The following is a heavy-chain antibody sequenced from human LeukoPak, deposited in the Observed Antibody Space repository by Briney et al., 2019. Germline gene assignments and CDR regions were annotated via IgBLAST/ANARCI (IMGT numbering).Heavy chain of an antibody. CDR3: ARQNPDDFWSGYYVSYFDY. CDR2: IYYSGST. J-gene: IGHJ4*02. CDR1: GGSISSYY. V-gene: IGHV4-59*08. D-gene: IGHD3-3*01. Sequence: SETLSLTCTVSGGSISSYYWSWIRQPPGKGLEWIGYIYYSGSTNYNPSLKSRVTISVDTSKNQFSLKLSSVTAADTAVYYCARQNPDDFWSGYYVSYFDYWGQGNLVTVSS.